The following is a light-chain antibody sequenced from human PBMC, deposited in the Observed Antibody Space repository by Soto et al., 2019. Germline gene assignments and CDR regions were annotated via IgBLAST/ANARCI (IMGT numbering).Light chain of an antibody. Sequence: QSALTQPASVSGSPGQSITISCTGTSSDVGGYNFVSWYQQHPGKAPKLMMYEVSNRPSGVSYRFSGSKSGNTASLTISGLQAEDEADYYCSSYTSSVTLVFGGGTKLTVL. CDR2: EVS. J-gene: IGLJ2*01. CDR1: SSDVGGYNF. CDR3: SSYTSSVTLV. V-gene: IGLV2-14*01.